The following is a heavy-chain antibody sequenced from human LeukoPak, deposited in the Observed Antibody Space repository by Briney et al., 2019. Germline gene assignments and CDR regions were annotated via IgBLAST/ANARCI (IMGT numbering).Heavy chain of an antibody. Sequence: SETLSLTCTVSGGSISSGSYYWSWFRQPAGKGLEWIGRIYTSGSTNYNPSLKSRVTISVDTSKNQFSLKLSSVTAADTAVYYCARADFWSGYYNFDYWGQGTLVTVSS. CDR1: GGSISSGSYY. CDR2: IYTSGST. V-gene: IGHV4-61*02. CDR3: ARADFWSGYYNFDY. J-gene: IGHJ4*02. D-gene: IGHD3-3*01.